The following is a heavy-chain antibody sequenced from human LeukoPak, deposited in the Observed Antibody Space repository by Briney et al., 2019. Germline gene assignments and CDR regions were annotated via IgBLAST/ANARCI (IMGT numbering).Heavy chain of an antibody. J-gene: IGHJ4*02. CDR3: VTGFTTMAVDYFDY. V-gene: IGHV1-24*01. CDR2: SDPEDGER. D-gene: IGHD5-18*01. CDR1: GKTLSDLS. Sequence: ASVKVSCKVSGKTLSDLSIHWLRQPPGKGPEWLGGSDPEDGERIYAQMFQGRVTMTEDTSIDTAYMELSSLRSEDTAVYYCVTGFTTMAVDYFDYWGQGTLVTVSP.